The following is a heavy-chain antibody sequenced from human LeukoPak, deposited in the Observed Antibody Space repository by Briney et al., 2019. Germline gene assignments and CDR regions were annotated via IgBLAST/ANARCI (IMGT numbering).Heavy chain of an antibody. CDR2: INTSGST. J-gene: IGHJ4*02. CDR3: ARAGRSGELSLGY. V-gene: IGHV4-61*02. D-gene: IGHD3-16*02. Sequence: SETLSLTCTVSGGSISSGSYFWSWIRQPAGKGLEWIGRINTSGSTNYNPSLKSRVTISMDTSKNQFSLKLSSVTAADTAVYYCARAGRSGELSLGYWGQGTLVTVSS. CDR1: GGSISSGSYF.